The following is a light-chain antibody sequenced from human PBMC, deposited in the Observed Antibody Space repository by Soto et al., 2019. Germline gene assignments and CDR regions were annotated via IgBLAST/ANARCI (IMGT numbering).Light chain of an antibody. J-gene: IGLJ1*01. CDR3: QVWDSSSDHDV. CDR2: DDS. V-gene: IGLV3-21*02. Sequence: SYDLTQPPSVSVAPGQAARIGCGGDNIGSKSVHWYQQKSGQAPVPVVYDDSDRPSGIPERFSGSTSGNTATLTISRVEAGDEADYYCQVWDSSSDHDVFGTGTKVTVL. CDR1: NIGSKS.